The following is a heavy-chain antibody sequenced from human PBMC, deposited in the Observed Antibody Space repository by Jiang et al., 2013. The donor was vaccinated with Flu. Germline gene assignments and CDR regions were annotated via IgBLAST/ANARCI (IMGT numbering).Heavy chain of an antibody. V-gene: IGHV1-69*04. CDR1: GYTFTSYG. CDR3: ARKGYCSGGSCYYDAFDI. CDR2: IIPILGIA. J-gene: IGHJ3*02. D-gene: IGHD2-15*01. Sequence: GAEVKKPGASVKVSCKASGYTFTSYGTSWVRQAPGQGLEWMGRIIPILGIANYAQKFQGRVTITADKSTSTAYMELSSLRSEDTAVYYCARKGYCSGGSCYYDAFDIWGQGTMVTVSS.